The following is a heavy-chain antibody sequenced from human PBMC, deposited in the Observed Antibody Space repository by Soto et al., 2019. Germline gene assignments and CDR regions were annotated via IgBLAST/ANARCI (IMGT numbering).Heavy chain of an antibody. CDR3: ARHGYSYGGGYFDS. CDR2: IYSGGSA. D-gene: IGHD5-18*01. Sequence: EVQLVESGGGLVQPGGSLRLSCAASGFTVSSNYMSWVRQAPGKGLEWVSVIYSGGSAYYADSVKGRFTISRDNSKNTLYRQMNSLRAEDTAGYYCARHGYSYGGGYFDSWGQGTLVTVSS. CDR1: GFTVSSNY. J-gene: IGHJ4*02. V-gene: IGHV3-66*04.